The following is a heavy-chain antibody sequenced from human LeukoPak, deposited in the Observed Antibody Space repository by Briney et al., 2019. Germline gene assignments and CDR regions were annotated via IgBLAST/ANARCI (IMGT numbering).Heavy chain of an antibody. V-gene: IGHV4-61*02. CDR3: ARGTYCSSTRCYSGWFDP. CDR2: IYTSGST. CDR1: GGSISSGSYY. D-gene: IGHD2-2*01. J-gene: IGHJ5*02. Sequence: SETLSLTCTVSGGSISSGSYYWSWIRQPAGKGLEWIGRIYTSGSTNYNPSLKSRVTISVDTSKNQFSLKLSSVIAADTAVYYCARGTYCSSTRCYSGWFDPWGQGTLVTVSS.